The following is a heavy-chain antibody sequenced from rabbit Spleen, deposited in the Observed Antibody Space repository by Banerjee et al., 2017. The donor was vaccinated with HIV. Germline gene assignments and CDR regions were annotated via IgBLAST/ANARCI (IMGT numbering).Heavy chain of an antibody. Sequence: QEQLEESGGDLVKPEGSLTLTCTASGFSFSSSYYIYWVRQAPGKGLEWIGCIYTGSGSTYYASWAKGRFTISKTSSTTVTLQMTSLTAADTATYFCARSDADYNAFNLWGQGTLVTVS. CDR1: GFSFSSSYY. CDR3: ARSDADYNAFNL. V-gene: IGHV1S45*01. D-gene: IGHD2-1*01. CDR2: IYTGSGST. J-gene: IGHJ4*01.